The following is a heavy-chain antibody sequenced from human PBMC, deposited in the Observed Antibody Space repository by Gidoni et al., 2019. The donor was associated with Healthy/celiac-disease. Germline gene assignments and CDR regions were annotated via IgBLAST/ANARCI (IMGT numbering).Heavy chain of an antibody. D-gene: IGHD6-13*01. CDR3: ASIAAAGPPRGY. J-gene: IGHJ4*02. Sequence: QVQLQQWGAGLLKPSETLSLTRAVYGGSFSGYYWSWIRKPPGTGLEWIGEINHSGSTNYNPSLKSRVTISVDTSKNQFSLKLSAVTAADTAVYYCASIAAAGPPRGYWGQGTLVTVSS. V-gene: IGHV4-34*01. CDR2: INHSGST. CDR1: GGSFSGYY.